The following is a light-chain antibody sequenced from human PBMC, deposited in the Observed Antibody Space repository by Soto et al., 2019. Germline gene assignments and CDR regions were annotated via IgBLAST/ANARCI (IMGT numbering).Light chain of an antibody. CDR3: QSYDSSLSGSV. Sequence: QSVLTQSPSVSGAPGQRVTISCTGSSSNIGAGYDVHWYQQLPGTAPKLLIYGNSNRPSGVPDRFSGSKSGTSASLAITGLQAEDEADYYRQSYDSSLSGSVFGGGTQVTVL. CDR2: GNS. V-gene: IGLV1-40*01. J-gene: IGLJ2*01. CDR1: SSNIGAGYD.